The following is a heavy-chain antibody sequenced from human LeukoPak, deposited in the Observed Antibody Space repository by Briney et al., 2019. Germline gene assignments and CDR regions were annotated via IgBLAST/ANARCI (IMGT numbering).Heavy chain of an antibody. CDR2: IPIIADI. J-gene: IGHJ4*02. V-gene: IGHV3-13*01. CDR1: GFTFSSYD. CDR3: ARAFGAVAGYFDY. D-gene: IGHD6-13*01. Sequence: PGGSLRLSCVASGFTFSSYDMHWVRQVTGKVLEWVSAIPIIADIYYADSVKGRFTISRENAKNSLYLQMNSLRAGDTAVYYCARAFGAVAGYFDYWGQGTLVTVSS.